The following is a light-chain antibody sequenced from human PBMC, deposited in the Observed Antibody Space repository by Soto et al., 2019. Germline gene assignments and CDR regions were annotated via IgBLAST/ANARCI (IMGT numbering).Light chain of an antibody. Sequence: QSVMTQPASVSGSPGQSITISFAGTMRYVFAYNLFSCYQQHPGRAPQLIIYEVLNRPSGISFLFSGSKSGNTASLTISGIQAEDEADYYCSYYTSKSSLIFGGGTKVTV. V-gene: IGLV2-14*01. J-gene: IGLJ2*01. CDR3: SYYTSKSSLI. CDR2: EVL. CDR1: MRYVFAYNL.